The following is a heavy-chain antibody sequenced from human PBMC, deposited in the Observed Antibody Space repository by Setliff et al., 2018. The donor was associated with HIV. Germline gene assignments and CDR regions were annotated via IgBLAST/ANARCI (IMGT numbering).Heavy chain of an antibody. CDR2: IDPGDSDT. V-gene: IGHV5-51*01. J-gene: IGHJ4*02. Sequence: LGESLKISCKGSGYSFTNYWIGWVRQMPGKGLEWMGIIDPGDSDTTYNPSFQGQVTISADKSISTAYLQWSTLKASDTAMYYCARAVREKVFRFLEWPAYYDSWGQGTLVTVSS. CDR1: GYSFTNYW. CDR3: ARAVREKVFRFLEWPAYYDS. D-gene: IGHD3-3*01.